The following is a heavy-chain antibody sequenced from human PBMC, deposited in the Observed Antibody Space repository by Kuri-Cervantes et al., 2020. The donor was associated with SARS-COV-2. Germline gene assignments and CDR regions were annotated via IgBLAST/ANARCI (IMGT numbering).Heavy chain of an antibody. Sequence: ASVKVSCKASGGTFSSYAISWVRQAPGQGLEWMGGINPNSGGTNYAQKFQGRVTMTRDTSISTAYMELSRLRSDDTAVYYCARVLMLGPIADYWGQGTLVTVSS. CDR2: INPNSGGT. CDR1: GGTFSSYA. V-gene: IGHV1-2*02. D-gene: IGHD2-8*01. CDR3: ARVLMLGPIADY. J-gene: IGHJ4*02.